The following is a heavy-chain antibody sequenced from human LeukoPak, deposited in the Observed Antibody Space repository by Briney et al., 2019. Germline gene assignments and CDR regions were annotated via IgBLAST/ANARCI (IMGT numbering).Heavy chain of an antibody. CDR3: ATFLTISLTVGGVFDY. CDR2: IITDGSST. D-gene: IGHD3-16*01. CDR1: GFTFSNSW. V-gene: IGHV3-74*01. J-gene: IGHJ4*02. Sequence: SGGSLRLSCAASGFTFSNSWMHWVRQAPGKGLVWVSHIITDGSSTSYADSVEGRFTISRDNAKNTLYLQMNSLRAEDTAVYYCATFLTISLTVGGVFDYWGQGALVTVSS.